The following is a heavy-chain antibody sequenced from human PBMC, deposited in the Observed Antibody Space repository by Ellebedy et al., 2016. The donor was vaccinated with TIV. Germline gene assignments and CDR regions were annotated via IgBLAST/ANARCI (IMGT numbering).Heavy chain of an antibody. CDR1: GFTFSNSG. D-gene: IGHD2-21*01. J-gene: IGHJ4*02. CDR2: ITGGSTAI. V-gene: IGHV3-48*04. Sequence: PGGSLRLSCATSGFTFSNSGMNWVRQVPGKGLEWISYITGGSTAIYYADSVKGRFTISRDNAKNSLYLQMNSLRAEDTAVYYCARTRDYSFHYWGQGTLVTVSS. CDR3: ARTRDYSFHY.